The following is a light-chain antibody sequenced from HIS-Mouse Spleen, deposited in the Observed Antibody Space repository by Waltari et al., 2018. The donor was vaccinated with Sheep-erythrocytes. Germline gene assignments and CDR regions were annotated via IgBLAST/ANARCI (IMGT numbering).Light chain of an antibody. CDR1: SIYVGRYNL. CDR3: CSYAGSSTPWV. J-gene: IGLJ3*02. V-gene: IGLV2-23*01. Sequence: QSALTQPASVSGSPGQSITIPCTRTSIYVGRYNLVSWYQQPPGKAPKLLIYEGSKRPSGVSNRFSGSKSGNTASLTISGLQAEDEADYYCCSYAGSSTPWVFGGGTKLTVL. CDR2: EGS.